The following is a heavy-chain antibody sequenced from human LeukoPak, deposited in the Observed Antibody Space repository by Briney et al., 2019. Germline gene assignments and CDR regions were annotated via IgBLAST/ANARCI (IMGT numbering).Heavy chain of an antibody. CDR3: ARLAVAGEYYHLYFYRDV. V-gene: IGHV4-59*11. CDR2: ISYSWIN. D-gene: IGHD6-19*01. J-gene: IGHJ6*03. Sequence: SETLSLTCSVSGGSISSHYWTWMRKPPGKGLEWFGYISYSWINHYNPFLQSRVSISDDTSMKHLSLKVNSVDNADAAVYYCARLAVAGEYYHLYFYRDVWGKGTTVSVPS. CDR1: GGSISSHY.